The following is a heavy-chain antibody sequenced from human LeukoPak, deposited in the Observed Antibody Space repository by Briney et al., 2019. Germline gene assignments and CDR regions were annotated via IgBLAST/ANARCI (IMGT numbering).Heavy chain of an antibody. CDR2: ISSSSSYI. CDR1: GFTFSSYS. Sequence: PGGSLRLSCAASGFTFSSYSMNWVRQAPGKGLEWVSSISSSSSYIYYADSAKGRFTISRDNAKNSLYLQMNSLRAEDTAVYYCARDFDDYGGFDYWGQGPLVTVSS. J-gene: IGHJ4*02. V-gene: IGHV3-21*01. CDR3: ARDFDDYGGFDY. D-gene: IGHD4-23*01.